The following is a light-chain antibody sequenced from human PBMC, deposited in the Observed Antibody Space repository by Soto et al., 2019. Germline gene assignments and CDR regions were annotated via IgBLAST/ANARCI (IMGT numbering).Light chain of an antibody. CDR1: ASDIGAFNY. J-gene: IGLJ2*01. Sequence: QSALTQPASVSGSPGQSITISCTGTASDIGAFNYVSWYQQHPGKAPKLMICEVSTRPSGVSTRFSGSKSGNAASLTISGRQTEDEADYYCSSYSSSTTAVVFGGGTKLTVL. CDR3: SSYSSSTTAVV. CDR2: EVS. V-gene: IGLV2-14*01.